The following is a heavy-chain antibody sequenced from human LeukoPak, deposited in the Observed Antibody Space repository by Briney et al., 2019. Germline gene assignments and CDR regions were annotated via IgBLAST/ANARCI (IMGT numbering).Heavy chain of an antibody. J-gene: IGHJ3*02. Sequence: SETLSLTCTVSGGSISSYYWSWIRQPPGKGLEWIGDIYYSGSTNYNPSLKSRVTISVDKSKNQFSLKLTSVTAADTAVYYCARLQRITMNAFDIWGQGTMVTVSS. CDR1: GGSISSYY. CDR2: IYYSGST. CDR3: ARLQRITMNAFDI. V-gene: IGHV4-59*12. D-gene: IGHD3-22*01.